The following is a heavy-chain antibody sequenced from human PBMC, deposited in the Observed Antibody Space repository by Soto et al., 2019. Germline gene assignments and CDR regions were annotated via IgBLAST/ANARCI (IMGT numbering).Heavy chain of an antibody. CDR2: IIPIFGTA. V-gene: IGHV1-69*13. Sequence: SVKVSCKASGGTFSSYAISWVRQAPGQGLEWMGGIIPIFGTANYAQKFQGRVTITADESTSTAYMELSSLRSEDTAVYYCARVGSLYYYYGMDVWGQGNTVTVSS. CDR3: ARVGSLYYYYGMDV. CDR1: GGTFSSYA. J-gene: IGHJ6*02.